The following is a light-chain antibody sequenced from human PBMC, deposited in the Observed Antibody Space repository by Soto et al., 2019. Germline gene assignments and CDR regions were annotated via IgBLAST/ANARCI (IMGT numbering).Light chain of an antibody. CDR2: SAS. V-gene: IGKV1-5*03. J-gene: IGKJ2*01. CDR1: QSINSR. Sequence: DIPMTQSPSTLSASVGDRVTITCRASQSINSRLAWYQQKPGKAPKLLIYSASSLDSGVPSSFSGSGSGTEFTLTISSLQPDDFATYYCQQYNTFSYTFGQGTKLEIK. CDR3: QQYNTFSYT.